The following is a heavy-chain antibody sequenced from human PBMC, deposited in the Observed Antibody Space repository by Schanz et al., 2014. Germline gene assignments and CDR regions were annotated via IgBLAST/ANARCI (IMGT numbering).Heavy chain of an antibody. CDR3: AKDDDSGGAFDC. CDR2: IIPILGIT. V-gene: IGHV1-69*09. J-gene: IGHJ4*02. D-gene: IGHD3-10*01. Sequence: QVQLVQSGAEVKKLGSSVKVSCKASGGTFSSYTFNWVRQSPGQGLEWMGRIIPILGITNYAQEFQGRVSITADTSTTTAYLELSSLRSEDAAVYYCAKDDDSGGAFDCWGQGTQVTVSS. CDR1: GGTFSSYT.